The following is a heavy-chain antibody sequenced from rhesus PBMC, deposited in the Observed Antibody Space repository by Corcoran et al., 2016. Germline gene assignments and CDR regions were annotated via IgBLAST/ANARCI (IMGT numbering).Heavy chain of an antibody. CDR2: ISESGGTR. V-gene: IGHV3S26*01. CDR3: TRRGYCSGIYCSGSGYGLDS. Sequence: DVQLVESGGGLVKPGGSLRLSCVASGFTFSSYVMHWVRQAPGKGLEWVSVISESGGTRYSADAWKGRFTISRDNSKNSLFLQMNSLRAEDTAVYYCTRRGYCSGIYCSGSGYGLDSWGQGVVVTVSS. CDR1: GFTFSSYV. J-gene: IGHJ6*01. D-gene: IGHD2-27*01.